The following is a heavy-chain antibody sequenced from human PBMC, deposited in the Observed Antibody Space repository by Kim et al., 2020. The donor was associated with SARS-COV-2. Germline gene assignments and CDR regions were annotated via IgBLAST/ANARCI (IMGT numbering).Heavy chain of an antibody. CDR1: GFTFSSYA. CDR2: ISYDGSNK. Sequence: GGSLRLSCAASGFTFSSYAMHWVRQAPGKGLEWVAVISYDGSNKYYADSVKGRFTISRDNSKNTLYLQMNSLRAEDTAVYYCARDQIAAAGTGIDYWGQGTLVTVSS. CDR3: ARDQIAAAGTGIDY. V-gene: IGHV3-30-3*01. J-gene: IGHJ4*02. D-gene: IGHD6-13*01.